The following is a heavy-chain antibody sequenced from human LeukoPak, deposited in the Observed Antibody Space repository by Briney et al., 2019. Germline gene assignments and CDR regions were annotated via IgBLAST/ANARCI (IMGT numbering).Heavy chain of an antibody. J-gene: IGHJ4*02. Sequence: SETLSLTCTVSGGSITSSSYYWGWIRQPPGNGLEWIGSIYYSGSTYYNPSLKSRVTMSVDTSKNQFSLKLSSVTAADTAVYYCARDIGFGEPFDYWGQGTLVTVSS. V-gene: IGHV4-39*07. CDR3: ARDIGFGEPFDY. D-gene: IGHD3-10*01. CDR1: GGSITSSSYY. CDR2: IYYSGST.